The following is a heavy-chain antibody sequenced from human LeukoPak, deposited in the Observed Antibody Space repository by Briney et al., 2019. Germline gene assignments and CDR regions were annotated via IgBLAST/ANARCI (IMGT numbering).Heavy chain of an antibody. V-gene: IGHV4-59*01. D-gene: IGHD3-3*01. CDR2: VFHSGST. Sequence: PSETLSLTCTVSGGSISSYYWSWIRQPPGKGLEWIGYVFHSGSTNYNPPLKSRVTISVDTSKNQFSLKLSSVTAADTAVYYCARDGLRFLEWSYGMDVWGQGTTVTVSS. CDR1: GGSISSYY. CDR3: ARDGLRFLEWSYGMDV. J-gene: IGHJ6*02.